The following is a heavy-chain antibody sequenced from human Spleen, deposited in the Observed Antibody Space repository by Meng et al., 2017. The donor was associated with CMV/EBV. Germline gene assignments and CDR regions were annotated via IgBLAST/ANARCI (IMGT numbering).Heavy chain of an antibody. CDR1: RFNFSSYT. D-gene: IGHD6-19*01. CDR2: ITPGVRT. Sequence: GGSLRLSCVASRFNFSSYTMSWVRQAPGKGLEWVSTITPGVRTHYADSVKGRFTISRDISKDLLYLEMHSLRAEDTAVYYCAKDHVAVTGIGPLFDSWGQGTLVTVSS. J-gene: IGHJ4*02. V-gene: IGHV3-23*01. CDR3: AKDHVAVTGIGPLFDS.